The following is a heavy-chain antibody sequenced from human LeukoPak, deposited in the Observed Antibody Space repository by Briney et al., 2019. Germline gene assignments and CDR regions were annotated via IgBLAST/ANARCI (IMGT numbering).Heavy chain of an antibody. Sequence: SVKVSCKASGYTFTSYTISWVRQAPGQGLEWMGRIIPILGIANYAQKFQGRATITADKSTSTAYMELSSLRSEDTAVYYCARVRFATPYYYMDVWGKGTTVTVSS. CDR2: IIPILGIA. CDR3: ARVRFATPYYYMDV. V-gene: IGHV1-69*02. CDR1: GYTFTSYT. D-gene: IGHD3-3*01. J-gene: IGHJ6*03.